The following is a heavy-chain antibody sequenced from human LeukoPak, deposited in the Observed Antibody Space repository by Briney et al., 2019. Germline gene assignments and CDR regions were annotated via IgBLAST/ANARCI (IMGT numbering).Heavy chain of an antibody. CDR3: ARERDEAFDI. CDR2: IGSRSTSI. CDR1: GFTFSTYS. V-gene: IGHV3-21*01. J-gene: IGHJ3*02. Sequence: GGSLRPSCAASGFTFSTYSLNWVRQAPGKGLGWVSSIGSRSTSIYYADSVKGRFTISRDNARNSLYLQRKSLRAEDTSVYYCARERDEAFDIWGQGTMVTVSS.